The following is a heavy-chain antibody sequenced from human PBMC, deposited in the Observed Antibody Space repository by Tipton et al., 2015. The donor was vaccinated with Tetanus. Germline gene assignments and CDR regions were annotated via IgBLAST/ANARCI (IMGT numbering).Heavy chain of an antibody. CDR3: ARGASYGPDYYYGMDV. CDR1: GYIFTSYG. CDR2: ISGNNGDT. Sequence: QSGPEVKKPGASMKVSCKAFGYIFTSYGISWVRQAPGQGLEWMGWISGNNGDTKYAQNLQGRVTMTTDTSTSTAYMEMRSLRSDDTAVYYCARGASYGPDYYYGMDVWGQGTTVTVSS. D-gene: IGHD5-18*01. J-gene: IGHJ6*02. V-gene: IGHV1-18*01.